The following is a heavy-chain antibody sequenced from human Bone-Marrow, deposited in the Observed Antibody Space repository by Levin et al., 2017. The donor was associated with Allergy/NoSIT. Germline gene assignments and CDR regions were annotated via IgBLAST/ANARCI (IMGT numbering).Heavy chain of an antibody. V-gene: IGHV3-30*18. CDR3: AKVCPLMVRGVVIDY. CDR1: GFTFSSYG. J-gene: IGHJ4*02. D-gene: IGHD3-10*01. CDR2: ISYDGSNK. Sequence: LSLTCAASGFTFSSYGMHWVRQAPGKGLEWVAVISYDGSNKYYADSVKGRFTISRDNSKNTLYLQMNSLRAEDTAVYYCAKVCPLMVRGVVIDYWGQGTLVTVSS.